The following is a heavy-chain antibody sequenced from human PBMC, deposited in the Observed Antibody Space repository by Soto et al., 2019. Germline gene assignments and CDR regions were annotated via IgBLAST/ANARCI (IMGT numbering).Heavy chain of an antibody. V-gene: IGHV4-30-4*01. CDR3: ARERYCSGGSCHLANWFDP. Sequence: LSLTCTVSGGSISSGDYYWSWIRQPPGKGLEWIGYIYYSGSTYYNPSLKSRVTISVDTSKNQFSLKLSSVTAADTAVYYCARERYCSGGSCHLANWFDPWGQGTLVTVSS. CDR2: IYYSGST. CDR1: GGSISSGDYY. D-gene: IGHD2-15*01. J-gene: IGHJ5*02.